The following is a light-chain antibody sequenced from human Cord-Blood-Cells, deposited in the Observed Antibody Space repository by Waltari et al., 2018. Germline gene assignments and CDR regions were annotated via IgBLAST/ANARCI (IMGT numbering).Light chain of an antibody. V-gene: IGLV2-14*01. Sequence: QSALTQPASVSGSPGQSLHIHCPGTRSDVGGYNYVSWYQQHPGKPPKLMIYDASNRPSGVSNRVAGSKSGNTASLTISGLQAEDEADYYCSSYTSSSTLVFGGGTKLTVL. J-gene: IGLJ2*01. CDR3: SSYTSSSTLV. CDR2: DAS. CDR1: RSDVGGYNY.